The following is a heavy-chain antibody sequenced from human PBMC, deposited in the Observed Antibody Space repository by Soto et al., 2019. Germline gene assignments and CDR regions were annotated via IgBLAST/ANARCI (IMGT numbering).Heavy chain of an antibody. V-gene: IGHV3-11*01. CDR3: ALAGYDSNYYAVTPLSAGHF. CDR1: GFTFSDYY. CDR2: ISSSGSII. Sequence: QVQLVVSGGGLVKPGGSLRISCAASGFTFSDYYISWIRQAPGKGLEWAPYISSSGSIIYYADSVKGRFTISRDNAKNSLYLQMNSLGAEDSAVYYCALAGYDSNYYAVTPLSAGHFWGQGTLVTVSS. J-gene: IGHJ1*01. D-gene: IGHD4-4*01.